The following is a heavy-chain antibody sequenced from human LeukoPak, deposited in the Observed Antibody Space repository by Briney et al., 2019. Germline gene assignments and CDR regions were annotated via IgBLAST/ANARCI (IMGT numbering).Heavy chain of an antibody. CDR2: IYSGGST. CDR3: ARDEAGYDSSGFYY. D-gene: IGHD3-22*01. CDR1: GFTVSSNY. J-gene: IGHJ4*02. Sequence: GGSLRLSCAASGFTVSSNYMSWVRQAPGKGLEWVSVIYSGGSTYYADSVKGRFTISRDNSKNTLYLQMSSLRAEDTAVYYCARDEAGYDSSGFYYWGQGTLVTVSS. V-gene: IGHV3-53*01.